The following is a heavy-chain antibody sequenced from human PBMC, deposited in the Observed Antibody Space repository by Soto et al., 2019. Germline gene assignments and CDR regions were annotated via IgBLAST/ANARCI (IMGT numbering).Heavy chain of an antibody. CDR3: AKSRTATTSCYGS. V-gene: IGHV3-23*01. CDR1: GFTFSNYA. CDR2: ISASGGGT. Sequence: EVHLLESGGGLVQPGGSLRLSCAASGFTFSNYAMNWVRRAPGKGLEWVSSISASGGGTFYADSVKGRFIISRDSSKNTLYLQMNSLRVEDTAVYYCAKSRTATTSCYGSWGQGTLVTVSS. D-gene: IGHD2-2*01. J-gene: IGHJ5*02.